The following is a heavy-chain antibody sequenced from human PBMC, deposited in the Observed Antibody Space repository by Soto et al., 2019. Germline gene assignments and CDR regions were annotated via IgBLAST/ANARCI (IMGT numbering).Heavy chain of an antibody. V-gene: IGHV2-5*02. D-gene: IGHD4-17*01. J-gene: IGHJ4*02. CDR2: IYWDDDK. Sequence: SGPTLVNPTQILTLTCTFSGFSLNNGGEGVAWIRQPPGKALEWLAFIYWDDDKFYSPSLQTRLTITKDTSKNQVVLTMTNMDPFDTALYYFAQGVIKRGTYALWAQGS. CDR3: AQGVIKRGTYAL. CDR1: GFSLNNGGEG.